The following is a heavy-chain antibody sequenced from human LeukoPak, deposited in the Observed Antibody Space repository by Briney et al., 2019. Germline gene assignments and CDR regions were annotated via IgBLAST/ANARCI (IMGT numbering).Heavy chain of an antibody. J-gene: IGHJ4*02. V-gene: IGHV3-66*01. CDR2: IYSGGST. Sequence: HPGGSLRLSCAASGFTVSSNFMTWVRQAPGKGLEWVSVIYSGGSTYYADSVKDRFTISRDNSRDTLYLQMNSLRAEDTAIYYCAPDLRGADWSLDDWGQGTLVTVSS. CDR3: APDLRGADWSLDD. CDR1: GFTVSSNF. D-gene: IGHD3-9*01.